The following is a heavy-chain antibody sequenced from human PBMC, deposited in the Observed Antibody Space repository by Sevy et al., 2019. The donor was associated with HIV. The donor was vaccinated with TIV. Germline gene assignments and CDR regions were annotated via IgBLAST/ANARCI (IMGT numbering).Heavy chain of an antibody. CDR2: IYSGGTT. CDR1: GFTVSSDY. J-gene: IGHJ4*02. V-gene: IGHV3-66*01. CDR3: ASRSQCSNGVCPFDY. D-gene: IGHD2-8*01. Sequence: GGSPRLSCAASGFTVSSDYMTWVRQAPGKGLEWVSVIYSGGTTYYADSVKGRFTISRDNSKNTVYLQMNSLRAEDTAVYYCASRSQCSNGVCPFDYLGQGTLVTVSS.